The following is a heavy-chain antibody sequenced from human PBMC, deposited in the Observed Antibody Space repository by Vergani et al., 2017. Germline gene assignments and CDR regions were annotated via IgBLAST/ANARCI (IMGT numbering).Heavy chain of an antibody. Sequence: QVQLVQSGAEVTKPGASVKVSCKASGYTFTGYYMHWVRQAPGQGLEWMGWINPNSGDTNYAQKFQGRVTMTRDTSISTAYMELSRLRSDDTAVYYCARGEAGYYDSSGYSPLGYWGQGTLVTVSS. D-gene: IGHD3-22*01. CDR3: ARGEAGYYDSSGYSPLGY. V-gene: IGHV1-2*02. J-gene: IGHJ4*02. CDR2: INPNSGDT. CDR1: GYTFTGYY.